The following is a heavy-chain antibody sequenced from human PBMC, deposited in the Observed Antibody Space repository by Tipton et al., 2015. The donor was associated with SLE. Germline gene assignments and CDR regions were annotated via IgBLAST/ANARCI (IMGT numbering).Heavy chain of an antibody. V-gene: IGHV4-39*07. J-gene: IGHJ6*02. Sequence: LRLSCTVSGGSISSSSYYWGWIRQPPGKGLEWIGSIYYSGSTYYNPSLKSRVTISVDTSKNHFSLKLSSVTAADTAVYYCMVQGDPYSYYGMDVWGQGTTVTVSS. D-gene: IGHD3-10*01. CDR3: MVQGDPYSYYGMDV. CDR1: GGSISSSSYY. CDR2: IYYSGST.